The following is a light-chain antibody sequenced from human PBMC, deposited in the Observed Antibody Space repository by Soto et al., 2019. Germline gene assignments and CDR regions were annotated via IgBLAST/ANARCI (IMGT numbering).Light chain of an antibody. CDR3: QQYGSSPIT. Sequence: DNVLTQSPGTLSLSPGERATLSCRASQSVVSSYLAWHQQKPGQAPRLVIHGASSRATGIPDRFSGSGSGIDFTLTISRLEPEDFAVYYCQQYGSSPITFGQGTRLEIK. CDR2: GAS. V-gene: IGKV3-20*01. CDR1: QSVVSSY. J-gene: IGKJ5*01.